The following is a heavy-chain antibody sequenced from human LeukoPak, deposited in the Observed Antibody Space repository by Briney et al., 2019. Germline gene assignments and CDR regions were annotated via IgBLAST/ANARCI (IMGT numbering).Heavy chain of an antibody. CDR2: IYYSGST. V-gene: IGHV4-59*01. J-gene: IGHJ3*02. CDR3: ARDRYYYDSSGYYYDFRAFDI. CDR1: GGSISSYY. Sequence: SETLSLTCTVSGGSISSYYWSWIRQPPGKGLEWTGYIYYSGSTNYNPSLESRVTISVDTSKNQFSLKLSSVTAADTAVYYCARDRYYYDSSGYYYDFRAFDIWGQGTMVTVSS. D-gene: IGHD3-22*01.